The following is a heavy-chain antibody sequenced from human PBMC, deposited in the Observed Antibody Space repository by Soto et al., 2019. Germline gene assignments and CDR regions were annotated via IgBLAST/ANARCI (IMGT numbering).Heavy chain of an antibody. CDR2: IIPIFGTA. V-gene: IGHV1-69*13. CDR3: ARDRPDFWSGYYRY. J-gene: IGHJ4*02. D-gene: IGHD3-3*01. Sequence: ASVKVSCKASGGTFSSYAISWVRQAPGQGLEWMGGIIPIFGTANYAQKFQGRVTITADESTSTAYMELSSLRSEDTAVYYCARDRPDFWSGYYRYWGQGTLVTVSS. CDR1: GGTFSSYA.